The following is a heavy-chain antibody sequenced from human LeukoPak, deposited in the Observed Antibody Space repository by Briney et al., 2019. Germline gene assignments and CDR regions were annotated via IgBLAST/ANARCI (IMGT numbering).Heavy chain of an antibody. V-gene: IGHV3-9*01. J-gene: IGHJ4*02. CDR1: GFTFDDYA. CDR2: ISWNSGSI. Sequence: GGSLRLSCAASGFTFDDYAMHWVRQAPGKGLEWVSGISWNSGSIGYADSVKGRFTISRDNAKNSLYLQMNSLRAEDTALYYCAKGEYSGSYCYFDYWGQGTLVTVSS. CDR3: AKGEYSGSYCYFDY. D-gene: IGHD1-26*01.